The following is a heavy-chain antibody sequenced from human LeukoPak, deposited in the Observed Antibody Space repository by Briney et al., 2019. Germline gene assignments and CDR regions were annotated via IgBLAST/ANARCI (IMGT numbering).Heavy chain of an antibody. V-gene: IGHV3-7*01. D-gene: IGHD6-19*01. Sequence: PGGSLRLSCAASGFSFSNHYMRWIRQAPGKGLEWVANINEDGSNKWHLGSVKGRFTVSRDNARNALYLQMNSLRVEDTAMYYCTRVIVAVPGYFDYFDFWGQGALVTVSS. CDR3: TRVIVAVPGYFDYFDF. J-gene: IGHJ4*02. CDR1: GFSFSNHY. CDR2: INEDGSNK.